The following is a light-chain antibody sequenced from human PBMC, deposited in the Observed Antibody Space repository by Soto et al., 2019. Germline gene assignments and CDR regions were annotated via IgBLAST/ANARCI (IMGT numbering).Light chain of an antibody. Sequence: QAVVTQPPSASGTPGQRVTISCSGSGSNIGSQTVNWYQQLPGTAPKLLIYSNDQRRSGVPDRFSGSKSGTSASLAIGGLQSDDEADYYCSAWDDTLSGWVFGGGTQLTVL. CDR2: SND. J-gene: IGLJ3*02. CDR1: GSNIGSQT. CDR3: SAWDDTLSGWV. V-gene: IGLV1-44*01.